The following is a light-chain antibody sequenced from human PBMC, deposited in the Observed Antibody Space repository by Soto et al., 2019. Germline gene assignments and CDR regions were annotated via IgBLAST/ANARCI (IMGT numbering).Light chain of an antibody. Sequence: IQLTQSPSSLSASVGDSVTITCRASQDITSYLAWYQQKPGKAPNLLIYGASTLQSGVPSRFSGSGSGTDFTLTISSLQAEDFASYYCQQSFVTPRTFGQGTKVDIK. CDR3: QQSFVTPRT. V-gene: IGKV1-9*01. CDR2: GAS. CDR1: QDITSY. J-gene: IGKJ1*01.